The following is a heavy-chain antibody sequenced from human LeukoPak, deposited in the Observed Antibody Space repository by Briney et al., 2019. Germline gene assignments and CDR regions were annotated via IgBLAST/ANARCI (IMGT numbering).Heavy chain of an antibody. CDR1: GFTFSSYW. J-gene: IGHJ4*02. V-gene: IGHV3-7*01. Sequence: SGGSLRLSCAASGFTFSSYWMGWVRQAPGRGLEWVANINQDGSDKSYVDSVKGRFTISRDNAKNSLYLQMDSLRAEDTAMYYCVSQFSSSSFYWGQGTPVTVSS. D-gene: IGHD6-6*01. CDR3: VSQFSSSSFY. CDR2: INQDGSDK.